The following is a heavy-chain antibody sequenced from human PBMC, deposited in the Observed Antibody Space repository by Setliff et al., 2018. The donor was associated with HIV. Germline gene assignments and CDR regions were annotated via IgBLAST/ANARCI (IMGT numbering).Heavy chain of an antibody. CDR1: GASISSSSHH. D-gene: IGHD1-26*01. V-gene: IGHV4-39*01. J-gene: IGHJ6*03. Sequence: LSLTCTVSGASISSSSHHWAWIRQPPGKGLEYIGNIYYTGSTHHNPSLESRVATSVDTSKNQFSLKLSSVTAADTAVYYCARIVRWELVATSTFFYYSMDVWGKGTTVTVSS. CDR3: ARIVRWELVATSTFFYYSMDV. CDR2: IYYTGST.